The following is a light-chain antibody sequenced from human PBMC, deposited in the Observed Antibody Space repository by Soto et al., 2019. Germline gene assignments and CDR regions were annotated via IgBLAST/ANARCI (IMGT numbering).Light chain of an antibody. Sequence: QSALPQPASVSGSPGQSITISCTGTSSDVGAYNYVSWYQQQTGKAPKVMIYDVTYRPSGVSSRFSGSKSGNTASLTISGLQGEDEADYYCSSYTTNGTLVFGTGTKVTVL. J-gene: IGLJ1*01. V-gene: IGLV2-14*01. CDR1: SSDVGAYNY. CDR2: DVT. CDR3: SSYTTNGTLV.